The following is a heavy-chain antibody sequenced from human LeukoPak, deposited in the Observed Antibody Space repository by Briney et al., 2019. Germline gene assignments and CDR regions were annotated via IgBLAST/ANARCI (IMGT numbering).Heavy chain of an antibody. V-gene: IGHV3-23*01. Sequence: GGSLRLSCAASGFTFSSYAMSWVRQAPGKGLEWVSVISGSGGSTYHADSVKGRFTISRDNSKNTLYLQMNSLRVEDTAVYYCAKPMCSSTSCYRYFDYWGQGSPVTVSS. CDR2: ISGSGGST. CDR3: AKPMCSSTSCYRYFDY. D-gene: IGHD2-2*01. CDR1: GFTFSSYA. J-gene: IGHJ4*02.